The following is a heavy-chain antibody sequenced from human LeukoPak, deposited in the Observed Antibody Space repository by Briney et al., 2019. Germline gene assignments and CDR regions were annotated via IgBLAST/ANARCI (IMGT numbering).Heavy chain of an antibody. CDR3: ARDSRYHDFWTGYVDY. D-gene: IGHD3-3*01. CDR1: GGSICFYY. Sequence: PSETLSLTCTVSGGSICFYYWAWIRQSAGKGLEWIGRIYAGGNTNYNPSLKSRATLSIDTSKNQFSLMLTSVTAADTAIYYCARDSRYHDFWTGYVDYWGQGVLVTVSS. CDR2: IYAGGNT. V-gene: IGHV4-4*07. J-gene: IGHJ4*02.